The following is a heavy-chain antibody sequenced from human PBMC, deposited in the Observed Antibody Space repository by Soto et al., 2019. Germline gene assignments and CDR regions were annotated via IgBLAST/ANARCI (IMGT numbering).Heavy chain of an antibody. CDR1: GYIFTRYN. CDR3: ATPQGHDDCLDS. CDR2: INVGNGNT. J-gene: IGHJ4*02. D-gene: IGHD2-21*02. Sequence: QVQLVQSGAEVKKPGASVKVACKTPGYIFTRYNRHWVRQAPGQRLEWMAWINVGNGNTRYSTKFQGRLTLTRDTPGNTAYLELNSLISEDTAVYYCATPQGHDDCLDSWGQGTLVTVSS. V-gene: IGHV1-3*01.